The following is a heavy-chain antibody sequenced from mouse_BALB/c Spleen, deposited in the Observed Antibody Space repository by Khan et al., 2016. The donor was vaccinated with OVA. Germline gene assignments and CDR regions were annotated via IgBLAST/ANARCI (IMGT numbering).Heavy chain of an antibody. J-gene: IGHJ3*01. CDR1: GYTFTSYD. CDR2: MFPGDGST. D-gene: IGHD2-14*01. Sequence: QVQLKESGAELVKPGASVKLSCKASGYTFTSYDINWVRQRPEQGLEWIGWMFPGDGSTKYNENFKGKATLTTDKSSSTAYMQLSMLTSEDSGAYFCARGGYGGFAYWGQGTLVTVSA. V-gene: IGHV1-85*01. CDR3: ARGGYGGFAY.